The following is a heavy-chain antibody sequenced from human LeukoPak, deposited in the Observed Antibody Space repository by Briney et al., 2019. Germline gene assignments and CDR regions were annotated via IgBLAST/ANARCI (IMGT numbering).Heavy chain of an antibody. V-gene: IGHV3-23*01. CDR3: TKVRSGSSSWALRVFDY. D-gene: IGHD6-13*01. Sequence: PGGSLRLSCAVSGFTFSSEAMGWVRQLPGGGLEWVSTISPAGGTTYYAESMKGRFTISRDNSKSTLYLQMNSLRVEDTAVYYCTKVRSGSSSWALRVFDYWGRGALVTVSS. J-gene: IGHJ4*02. CDR2: ISPAGGTT. CDR1: GFTFSSEA.